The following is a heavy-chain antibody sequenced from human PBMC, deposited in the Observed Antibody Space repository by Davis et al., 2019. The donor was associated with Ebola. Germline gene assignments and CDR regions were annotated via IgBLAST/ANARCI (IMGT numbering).Heavy chain of an antibody. CDR2: IYYSGST. D-gene: IGHD6-13*01. J-gene: IGHJ4*02. V-gene: IGHV4-61*08. Sequence: SETLSLTCTVSGGSISSGDYYWSWIRQPPGKGLEWIGYIYYSGSTNYNPSLKSRVTISVDTSKNQFSLKLSSVTAADTAVYYCARGAGGIAENWGQGTLVTVSS. CDR3: ARGAGGIAEN. CDR1: GGSISSGDYY.